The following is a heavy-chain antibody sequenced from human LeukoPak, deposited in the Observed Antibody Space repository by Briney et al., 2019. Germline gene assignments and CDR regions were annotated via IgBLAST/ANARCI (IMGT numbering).Heavy chain of an antibody. V-gene: IGHV4-34*01. J-gene: IGHJ6*03. CDR3: ARRYSGTYYMDV. Sequence: LVKPSETLSLTCAVYGGSFSGYYWSWIRQPPGKGLEWIGEINHSGSTNYNPSLKSRVTISVDTSKNQFSLKLSSVTAADTAVYYCARRYSGTYYMDVWGKGTTVTVSS. D-gene: IGHD1-26*01. CDR1: GGSFSGYY. CDR2: INHSGST.